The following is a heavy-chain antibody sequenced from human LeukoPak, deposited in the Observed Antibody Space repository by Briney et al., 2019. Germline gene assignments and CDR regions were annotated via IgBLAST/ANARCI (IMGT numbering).Heavy chain of an antibody. Sequence: GASVKVSCKASGYTFTGYYMHWVRQAPGQGLEWMGWINTNTGNPTYAQGFTGRFVFSLDTSVSTAYLQISSLKAEDTAVYYCARVIGSYWDSYYFDYWGQGTLVTVSS. J-gene: IGHJ4*02. D-gene: IGHD1-26*01. CDR1: GYTFTGYY. V-gene: IGHV7-4-1*02. CDR2: INTNTGNP. CDR3: ARVIGSYWDSYYFDY.